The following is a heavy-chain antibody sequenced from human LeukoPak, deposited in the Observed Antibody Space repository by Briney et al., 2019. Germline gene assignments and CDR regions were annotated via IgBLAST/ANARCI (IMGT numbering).Heavy chain of an antibody. D-gene: IGHD3-16*01. J-gene: IGHJ6*02. CDR3: ARGKYYDYVWGSYSDRYYYYGMDV. Sequence: SETLSLTCAVYGGSFSGYYWSWIRQPPGKGLEWIGEINHSGSTNYNPSLKSRVTISVDTSKNQLSLKLSSVTAADTAVYYCARGKYYDYVWGSYSDRYYYYGMDVWGQGTTVTVSS. V-gene: IGHV4-34*01. CDR2: INHSGST. CDR1: GGSFSGYY.